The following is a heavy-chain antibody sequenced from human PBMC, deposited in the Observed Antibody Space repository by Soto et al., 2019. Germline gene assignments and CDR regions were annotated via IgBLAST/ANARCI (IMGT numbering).Heavy chain of an antibody. V-gene: IGHV4-31*03. CDR1: GGSISSGGYY. Sequence: QVQLQESGPGLVKPSQTLSLTCTVSGGSISSGGYYWSWIRQHPGKGLEWIGYIYYSGSTYYNPSLKSRVTISVDTSKTQSSLKLSSVTAADTAVYYCASTAYLYSSSWYFDYWGQGTLVTVSS. CDR3: ASTAYLYSSSWYFDY. D-gene: IGHD6-13*01. J-gene: IGHJ4*02. CDR2: IYYSGST.